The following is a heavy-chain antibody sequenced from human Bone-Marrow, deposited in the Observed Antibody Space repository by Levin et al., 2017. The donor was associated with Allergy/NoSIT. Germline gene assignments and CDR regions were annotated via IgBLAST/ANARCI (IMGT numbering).Heavy chain of an antibody. Sequence: SQTLSLPCTVSGGSISNFYWTWIRQPPEKGLEWIGYIYDSGSTNYNPSLKSRVPISVDSSKNQFSLKLNSVTAADTAVYYCARARVDFYGETRKATDLDDWGQGNLVTVSS. V-gene: IGHV4-59*01. J-gene: IGHJ4*02. D-gene: IGHD4-17*01. CDR3: ARARVDFYGETRKATDLDD. CDR2: IYDSGST. CDR1: GGSISNFY.